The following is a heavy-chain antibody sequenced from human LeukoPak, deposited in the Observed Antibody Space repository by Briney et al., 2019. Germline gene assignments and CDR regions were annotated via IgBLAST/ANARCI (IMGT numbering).Heavy chain of an antibody. D-gene: IGHD3-10*01. CDR3: ARDCSDVRDDYGDF. J-gene: IGHJ4*02. CDR2: ISSSSSTI. Sequence: GGSLRLSCAASGFTFSSYSMNSVRQAPGKGLEWVSYISSSSSTIYYADSVKGRFTISRDNAKNSLYLQMNSLRDEDTAVSYCARDCSDVRDDYGDFWGQGTLVTVSS. V-gene: IGHV3-48*02. CDR1: GFTFSSYS.